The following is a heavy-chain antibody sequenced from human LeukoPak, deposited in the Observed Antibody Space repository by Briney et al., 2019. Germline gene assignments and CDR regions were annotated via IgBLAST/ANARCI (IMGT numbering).Heavy chain of an antibody. Sequence: GGSLRLSCAASGFTFSNYAMNWVRQAPGKGLEWVSGISGSSRETYYADSVQGRFTISRDNSKNMLYLQMNGLRAEDTAVYYCVKRSRDGYNSPLDNWGQGTLVTVSS. CDR3: VKRSRDGYNSPLDN. V-gene: IGHV3-23*01. CDR2: ISGSSRET. D-gene: IGHD5-24*01. CDR1: GFTFSNYA. J-gene: IGHJ4*02.